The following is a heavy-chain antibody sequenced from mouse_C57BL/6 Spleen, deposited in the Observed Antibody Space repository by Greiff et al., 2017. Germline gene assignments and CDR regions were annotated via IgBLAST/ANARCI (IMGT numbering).Heavy chain of an antibody. J-gene: IGHJ1*03. CDR3: ARGGYGSSYRYFDV. D-gene: IGHD1-1*01. V-gene: IGHV5-16*01. Sequence: EVKVVESEGGLVQPGSSMKLSCTASGFTFSDYYMAWVRQVPEKGLEWVANINYDGSSTYYLDSLKSRFIISRDNAKNILYLQMSSLKSEDTATYYCARGGYGSSYRYFDVWGTGTTVTVSS. CDR2: INYDGSST. CDR1: GFTFSDYY.